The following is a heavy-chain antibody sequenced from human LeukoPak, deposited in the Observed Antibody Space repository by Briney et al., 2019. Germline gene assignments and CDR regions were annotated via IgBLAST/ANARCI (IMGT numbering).Heavy chain of an antibody. V-gene: IGHV3-9*01. CDR2: ISWNSGSI. D-gene: IGHD3-9*01. Sequence: GGSLRLSCAASGFTFDDYAMHWVRQAPGKGLEWVSGISWNSGSIDYADSVKGRFTISRDNAKNSLYLQMNSLRAEDTAVYYCAKVRGVLRYFDWLFDFDYWGQGTLVTVSS. J-gene: IGHJ4*02. CDR3: AKVRGVLRYFDWLFDFDY. CDR1: GFTFDDYA.